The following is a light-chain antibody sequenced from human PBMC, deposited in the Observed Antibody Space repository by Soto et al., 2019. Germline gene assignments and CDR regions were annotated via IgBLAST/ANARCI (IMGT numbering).Light chain of an antibody. CDR2: DAS. J-gene: IGKJ1*01. CDR1: QSVDSR. CDR3: QHYDSFWS. Sequence: QMTQSPSTLSASIGDRVTITCRASQSVDSRLAWYQQKPGKAPKLLDYDASTLETGVPSRFSGSGSGAEFTLTITGLQPEDIATYSCQHYDSFWSFGQGTKVDIK. V-gene: IGKV1-5*01.